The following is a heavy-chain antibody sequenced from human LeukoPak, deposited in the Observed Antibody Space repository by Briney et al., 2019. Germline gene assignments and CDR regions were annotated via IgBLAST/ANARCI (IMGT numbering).Heavy chain of an antibody. CDR3: AKDLSKHSSGWSFDS. D-gene: IGHD6-19*01. CDR1: GFTVSTYG. CDR2: MRYDGTDE. J-gene: IGHJ4*02. Sequence: GGSLRLSCAASGFTVSTYGMHWVRQAPGKGLEWVTLMRYDGTDEYYADSVKGRFTISRDNSKGTLFLQMSSLRPEDTAVYYCAKDLSKHSSGWSFDSWGQGTLVTVSS. V-gene: IGHV3-30*02.